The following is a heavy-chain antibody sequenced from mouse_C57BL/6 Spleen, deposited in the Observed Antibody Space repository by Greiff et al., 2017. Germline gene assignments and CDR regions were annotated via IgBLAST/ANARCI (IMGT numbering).Heavy chain of an antibody. D-gene: IGHD2-2*01. CDR3: AEGYGFAY. CDR1: GFSLTSYG. V-gene: IGHV2-4*01. J-gene: IGHJ3*01. CDR2: IWSGGST. Sequence: VQLQQSGPGLVQPSQSLSITCTVSGFSLTSYGVHWVRQPPGKGLEWLGVIWSGGSTDYNAAFISRLSTSKDNSKSQVFFTMNSLQADDTAIYYCAEGYGFAYWGQGTLVTVSA.